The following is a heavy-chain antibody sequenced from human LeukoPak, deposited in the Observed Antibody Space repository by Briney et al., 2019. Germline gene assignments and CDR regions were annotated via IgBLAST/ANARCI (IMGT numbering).Heavy chain of an antibody. Sequence: SETLSLTRTVSGDSSSNNYWTWIRQSPGKGLEWIGYFYYTGSTNYNPSLQSRVTMSVDTSKNQFSLELSSVTSADTAVYYCAQSSGRYLDNWGQGILVTVSS. D-gene: IGHD6-19*01. V-gene: IGHV4-59*01. CDR3: AQSSGRYLDN. J-gene: IGHJ4*02. CDR1: GDSSSNNY. CDR2: FYYTGST.